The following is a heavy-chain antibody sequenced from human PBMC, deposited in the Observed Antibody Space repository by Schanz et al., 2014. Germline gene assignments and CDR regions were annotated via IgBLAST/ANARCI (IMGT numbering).Heavy chain of an antibody. V-gene: IGHV4-4*02. D-gene: IGHD4-17*01. Sequence: VQLVESGGGLVRPGGSLRLSCAASGLLFSYYYMSGVRQSPGKGPEWIGEISHDGTTNYNPSLKSRVTISVDRSKNQFSLILNSGTAADTAVYYCARSPGDFPGWFDSWGQGTLVTVSS. CDR1: GLLFSYYY. J-gene: IGHJ5*01. CDR3: ARSPGDFPGWFDS. CDR2: ISHDGTT.